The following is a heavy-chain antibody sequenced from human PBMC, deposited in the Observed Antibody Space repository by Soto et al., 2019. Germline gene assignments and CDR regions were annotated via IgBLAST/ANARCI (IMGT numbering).Heavy chain of an antibody. CDR1: GGSISSGGYS. CDR2: IYHSGST. CDR3: ARLTTVVTYWYFDL. J-gene: IGHJ2*01. V-gene: IGHV4-30-2*01. Sequence: QLQLQESGSGLVKPSQTLSLTCAVSGGSISSGGYSWSWIRQPPGKGLEWIGYIYHSGSTYYNPSLKSRVTISVDRSKNQFSLKLSSVTAADTAVYYCARLTTVVTYWYFDLWGRGTLVTVSS. D-gene: IGHD4-17*01.